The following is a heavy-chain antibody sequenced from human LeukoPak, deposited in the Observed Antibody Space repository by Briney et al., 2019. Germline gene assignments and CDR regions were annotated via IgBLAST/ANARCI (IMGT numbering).Heavy chain of an antibody. V-gene: IGHV3-74*01. Sequence: PGGSLRLSCAASGFTFSSYWMHWVRHAPGKGLVWVSRIISDGSSTSYADSVKGRFTISRDNSRNTLYLQMNSLRADDTAVYYCAKGPRSTMIAVVTRPKYFQHWGQGTLVTVSS. CDR1: GFTFSSYW. J-gene: IGHJ1*01. CDR2: IISDGSST. CDR3: AKGPRSTMIAVVTRPKYFQH. D-gene: IGHD3-22*01.